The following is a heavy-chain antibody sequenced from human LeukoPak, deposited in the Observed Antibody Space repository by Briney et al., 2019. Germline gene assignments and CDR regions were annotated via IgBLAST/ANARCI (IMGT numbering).Heavy chain of an antibody. V-gene: IGHV3-48*01. CDR3: ARSILVAGFDC. CDR2: ISSSGSTI. D-gene: IGHD6-19*01. Sequence: GGSLRLSCAASGFTFSSYGMNWVRQAPGKGLEWVSYISSSGSTIHYEDSVKGRFTISRDNAKNSLYLQMNSLRVEDTAVYYCARSILVAGFDCWGQGTLVTVSS. J-gene: IGHJ4*02. CDR1: GFTFSSYG.